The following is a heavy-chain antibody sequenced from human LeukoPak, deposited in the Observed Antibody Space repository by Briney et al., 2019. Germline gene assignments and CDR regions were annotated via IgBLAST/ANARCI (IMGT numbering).Heavy chain of an antibody. CDR3: AREASSGAYNDY. CDR1: GYTFSNYD. J-gene: IGHJ4*02. CDR2: ITPYNGNT. D-gene: IGHD1-26*01. V-gene: IGHV1-18*01. Sequence: ASVKVSCRASGYTFSNYDITWIRQAPGQGLEWMGYITPYNGNTNYAQKLQGRVTMTTDTSTSTVYMELRSLRSDDTAVYYCAREASSGAYNDYWGQGTLVTVSS.